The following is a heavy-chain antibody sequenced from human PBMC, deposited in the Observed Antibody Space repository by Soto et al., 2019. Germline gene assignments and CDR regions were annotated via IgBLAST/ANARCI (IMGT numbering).Heavy chain of an antibody. CDR2: ISYDGSNK. CDR3: AREGGVVVGVAAEEGYFDY. V-gene: IGHV3-30-3*01. Sequence: QMHLVDSGGGVVQPGTSLRLSCVASGFTFSHYAMHWVRQAPGKGLEWVAVISYDGSNKYYADSVKGRFTISRDNSKNTFFLQMNSLRAEDTSVYYCAREGGVVVGVAAEEGYFDYWGPGTLVTVSS. J-gene: IGHJ4*02. CDR1: GFTFSHYA. D-gene: IGHD2-15*01.